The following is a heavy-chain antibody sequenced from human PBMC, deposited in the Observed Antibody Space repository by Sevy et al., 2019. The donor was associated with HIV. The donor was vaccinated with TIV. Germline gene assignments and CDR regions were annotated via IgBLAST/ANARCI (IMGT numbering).Heavy chain of an antibody. J-gene: IGHJ4*02. CDR2: ISYDGSNK. Sequence: GGSLRLSCAASGFTFSSYAMHWVRQAPGKGLEWVAVISYDGSNKYYADSVKGRFTISRDNSKNTLYLPMNSLRAEDTAVYYCAILSPSGRIMITFGGVIDDYWGQGTLVTVSS. D-gene: IGHD3-16*02. CDR1: GFTFSSYA. V-gene: IGHV3-30-3*01. CDR3: AILSPSGRIMITFGGVIDDY.